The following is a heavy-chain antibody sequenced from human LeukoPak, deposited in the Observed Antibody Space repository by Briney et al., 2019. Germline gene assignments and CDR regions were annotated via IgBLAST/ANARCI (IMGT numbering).Heavy chain of an antibody. CDR3: ASIRQRYSYGVLNWFDP. Sequence: GGSLRLSCAASGFTFSNYRMHWVRQAPGKGLVWVSRINSDGSSTSYADSVKGRFTISRDNAKNTLYLQMNSLRAEDTAVYYCASIRQRYSYGVLNWFDPWGQGTLVTVSS. CDR1: GFTFSNYR. J-gene: IGHJ5*02. D-gene: IGHD5-18*01. V-gene: IGHV3-74*01. CDR2: INSDGSST.